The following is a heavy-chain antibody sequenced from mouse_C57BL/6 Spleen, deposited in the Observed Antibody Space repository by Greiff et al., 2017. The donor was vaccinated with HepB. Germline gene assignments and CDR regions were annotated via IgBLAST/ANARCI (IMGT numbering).Heavy chain of an antibody. J-gene: IGHJ4*01. CDR2: INYDGSST. V-gene: IGHV5-16*01. CDR1: GFTLSDYY. CDR3: ARDSPHYYGSYYYAMDY. D-gene: IGHD1-1*01. Sequence: EVQGVESEGGLVQPGSSMKLSCTASGFTLSDYYMAWVRQVPEKGLEGVANINYDGSSTYYLDSLKSRFIISRDNAKNILYLQMSSLKSEDTATYYCARDSPHYYGSYYYAMDYWGQGTSVTVSS.